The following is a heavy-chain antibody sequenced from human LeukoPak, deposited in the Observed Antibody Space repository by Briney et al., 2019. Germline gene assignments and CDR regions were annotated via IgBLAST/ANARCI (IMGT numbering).Heavy chain of an antibody. D-gene: IGHD3-3*01. CDR3: ARQAIFGVVISHFDY. Sequence: SEALSLTCTVSGGSSSSSSYYWGWIRQPPGKGLEWIGSIYYSGSTYYNPSLKSRVTISVDTSKNQFSLKLSSVTAADTAVYYCARQAIFGVVISHFDYWGQGTLVTVSS. CDR1: GGSSSSSSYY. CDR2: IYYSGST. V-gene: IGHV4-39*01. J-gene: IGHJ4*02.